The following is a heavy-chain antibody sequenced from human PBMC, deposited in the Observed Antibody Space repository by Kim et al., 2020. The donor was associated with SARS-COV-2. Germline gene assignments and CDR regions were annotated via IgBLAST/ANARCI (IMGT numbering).Heavy chain of an antibody. D-gene: IGHD1-1*01. CDR2: K. V-gene: IGHV3-30*03. J-gene: IGHJ4*02. Sequence: KYYADSVGGRFTISRDNSKNTVYLQMNSLTTEDTGVYFCARGTWDWNSFDHWGQGTLVTVSS. CDR3: ARGTWDWNSFDH.